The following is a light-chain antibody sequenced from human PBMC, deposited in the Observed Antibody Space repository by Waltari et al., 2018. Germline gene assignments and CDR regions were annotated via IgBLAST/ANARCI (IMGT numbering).Light chain of an antibody. CDR1: QGVGNY. CDR2: DAS. V-gene: IGKV3-11*01. J-gene: IGKJ1*01. CDR3: QQRYNWWT. Sequence: EIVLTQSPATLSLSPGERATLSCRASQGVGNYLACYQQKPGQAPRLLIYDASNRATGIPARFSGSGSGTDFTLTISRLEPEDFAVYYCQQRYNWWTFGQGTKVEIK.